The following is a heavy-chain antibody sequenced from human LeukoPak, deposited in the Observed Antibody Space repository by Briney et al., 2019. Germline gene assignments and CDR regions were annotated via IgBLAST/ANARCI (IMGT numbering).Heavy chain of an antibody. V-gene: IGHV4-61*02. CDR3: AREWSY. J-gene: IGHJ4*01. CDR2: VNTSGII. Sequence: PSETLSLTCTVSRGSITIGSDFWSWVRQPAGKGLEWIGRVNTSGIIKYNPSLKSRVTISIDMSKNQFSLRLISVTAADTAVYYCAREWSYWGHGTLVTVSS. CDR1: RGSITIGSDF. D-gene: IGHD3-3*01.